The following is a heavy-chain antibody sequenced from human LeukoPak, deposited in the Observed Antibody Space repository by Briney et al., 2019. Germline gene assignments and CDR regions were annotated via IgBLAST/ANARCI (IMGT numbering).Heavy chain of an antibody. CDR3: ARDGFNCSGGSCYSGFDY. J-gene: IGHJ4*02. V-gene: IGHV4-61*02. CDR2: IYTSGST. CDR1: GGSISSGSYY. D-gene: IGHD2-15*01. Sequence: SETLSLTCTVSGGSISSGSYYWSWIRQPAGKGLEWIGRIYTSGSTNYNPSLKSRVTISVDTSKNQFSLKLSSVTAADAAVYYCARDGFNCSGGSCYSGFDYWGQGTLVTVSS.